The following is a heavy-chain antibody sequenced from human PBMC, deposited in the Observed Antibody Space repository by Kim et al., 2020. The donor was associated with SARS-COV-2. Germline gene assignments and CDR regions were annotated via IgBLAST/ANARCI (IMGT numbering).Heavy chain of an antibody. CDR1: GGSFSGYY. CDR3: ARSSRGAAAGKPRGGARFDP. Sequence: SETLSLTCAVYGGSFSGYYWSWIRQPPGKGLEWIGEINHSGSTNYNPSLKSRVTISVDTSKNQFSLKLSSVTAADTAVYYCARSSRGAAAGKPRGGARFDPWGQGTLVTVSS. V-gene: IGHV4-34*01. D-gene: IGHD6-13*01. CDR2: INHSGST. J-gene: IGHJ5*02.